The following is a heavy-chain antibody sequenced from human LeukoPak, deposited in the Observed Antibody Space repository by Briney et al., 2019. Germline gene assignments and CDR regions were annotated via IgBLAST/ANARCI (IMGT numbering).Heavy chain of an antibody. D-gene: IGHD6-19*01. CDR2: IKQDGSEK. CDR3: ARGGSRIAVAGTAYY. J-gene: IGHJ4*02. CDR1: GFTFSSYW. Sequence: PGGSLRLSCAASGFTFSSYWMSWVRQAPGKGLEWVANIKQDGSEKYYVDSVKGRFTISRDNAKNSLYLQMNSLRAEDTAVYYCARGGSRIAVAGTAYYWGQGTLVTVSS. V-gene: IGHV3-7*01.